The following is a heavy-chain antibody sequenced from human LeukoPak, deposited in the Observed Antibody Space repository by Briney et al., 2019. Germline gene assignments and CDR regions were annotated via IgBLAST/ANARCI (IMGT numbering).Heavy chain of an antibody. CDR3: AGYDHSNYLAY. J-gene: IGHJ4*02. CDR2: IHANEDI. CDR1: GVSISSNY. D-gene: IGHD4-11*01. V-gene: IGHV4-4*08. Sequence: SETLSLTCTVSGVSISSNYWSWIRQPPGKGLEWNGLEWIGYIHANEDIKYNPSLNSRVTISLDSSRSQLSLNLRSLTAADTALYFCAGYDHSNYLAYWGQGILVTFSS.